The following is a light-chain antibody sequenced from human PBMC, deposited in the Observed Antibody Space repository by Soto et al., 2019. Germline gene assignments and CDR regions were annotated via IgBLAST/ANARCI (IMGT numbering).Light chain of an antibody. CDR1: QSISSW. J-gene: IGKJ1*01. CDR3: QQYNSYSWT. CDR2: DAS. Sequence: DIQMTQFPSTLSASVGDRVTITCRASQSISSWLAWYQQKPGKAPKLLIYDASSLESGVPSRFSGSGSGTEFTLTISSLQTDDFATYYYQQYNSYSWTFGQGNKVEIK. V-gene: IGKV1-5*01.